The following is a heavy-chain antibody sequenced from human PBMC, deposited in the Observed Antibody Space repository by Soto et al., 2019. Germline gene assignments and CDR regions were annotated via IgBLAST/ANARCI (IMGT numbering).Heavy chain of an antibody. D-gene: IGHD5-18*01. V-gene: IGHV3-11*01. CDR3: ARERYSYGPYYFDY. J-gene: IGHJ4*02. Sequence: GGSLRLSCAASGFTFIDYYMSWSRQAPGKGLEWVSSITSSGSTTYYTDSVKGRFTTSRDNAKNSLYLQMNSLRAEDTAVYYCARERYSYGPYYFDYWGQGTLVTVSS. CDR2: ITSSGSTT. CDR1: GFTFIDYY.